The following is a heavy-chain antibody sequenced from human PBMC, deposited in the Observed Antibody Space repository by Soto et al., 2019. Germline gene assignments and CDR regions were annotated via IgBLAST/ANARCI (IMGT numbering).Heavy chain of an antibody. D-gene: IGHD3-22*01. Sequence: GESLKISCKASGYSFTDYWIGWVRQMPGKGLEWMGIIYPGDSDTKYSPSFQGQVTMSADKSISTAYLQMNSLKTEDTAVYYCTTGLSNGYYNFDYWGQGTPVTVSS. CDR2: IYPGDSDT. V-gene: IGHV5-51*01. J-gene: IGHJ4*02. CDR1: GYSFTDYW. CDR3: TTGLSNGYYNFDY.